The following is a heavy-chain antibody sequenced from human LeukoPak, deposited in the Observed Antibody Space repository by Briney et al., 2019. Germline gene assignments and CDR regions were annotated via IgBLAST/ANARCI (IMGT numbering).Heavy chain of an antibody. J-gene: IGHJ4*02. Sequence: CTVXXGSXXSXXWSWIXQXAXXGXXXXXXIYYSGSTNYNPSLKSRVTISVDTSKNQFSLKLSSVTAADTAVYYCASSLVEGATRPYYFDYWGQGTLVTVSS. CDR1: XGSXXSXX. D-gene: IGHD1-26*01. V-gene: IGHV4-59*08. CDR2: IYYSGST. CDR3: ASSLVEGATRPYYFDY.